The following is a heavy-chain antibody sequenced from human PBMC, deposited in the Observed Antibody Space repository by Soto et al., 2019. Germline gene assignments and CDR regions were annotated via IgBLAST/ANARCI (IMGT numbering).Heavy chain of an antibody. V-gene: IGHV1-46*01. Sequence: QVQLVQSGAEVKKPGASVKVSCKASGYTFTNYYMHWVRQAPGQGLEWMGIINPSAGGTSYAPKFQAKVTMTRKTPTTPVPRKLSSRRPADPAVYYWWRDSTLAYWGQGTLSPSPQ. J-gene: IGHJ4*02. CDR1: GYTFTNYY. CDR2: INPSAGGT. CDR3: WRDSTLAY.